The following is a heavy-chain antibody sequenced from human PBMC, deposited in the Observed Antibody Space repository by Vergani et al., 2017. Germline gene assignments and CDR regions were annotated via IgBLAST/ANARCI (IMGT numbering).Heavy chain of an antibody. Sequence: QVQLQESGPGLVKPSETLSLTCTVSGGSISSYYRSWIRQPPGKGLEWIGYIYYRGSTNYNPSLKSRVTISVDTSKNQFSLKLNSVTPEDTAVYYCARGGLRHSSGWKYYYYGMDVWGQGTTVTVSS. J-gene: IGHJ6*02. V-gene: IGHV4-59*12. CDR3: ARGGLRHSSGWKYYYYGMDV. CDR2: IYYRGST. D-gene: IGHD6-19*01. CDR1: GGSISSYY.